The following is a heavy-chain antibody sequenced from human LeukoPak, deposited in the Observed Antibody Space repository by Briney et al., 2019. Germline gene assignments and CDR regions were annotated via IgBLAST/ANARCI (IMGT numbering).Heavy chain of an antibody. D-gene: IGHD3-22*01. J-gene: IGHJ4*02. CDR2: IIPIFGTA. CDR3: ARDQGYYDSSGYYYVFDY. V-gene: IGHV1-69*01. CDR1: GGTFSSYA. Sequence: SVKVSCKASGGTFSSYAISWVRQAPGQGLEWMGGIIPIFGTANYAQKFQGRVTITADESTSTAYMELSSLRSEDTAVYYCARDQGYYDSSGYYYVFDYWGQGTLVTVTS.